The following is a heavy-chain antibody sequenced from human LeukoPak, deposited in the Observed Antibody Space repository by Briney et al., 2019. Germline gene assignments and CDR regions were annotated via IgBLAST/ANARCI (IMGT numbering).Heavy chain of an antibody. CDR2: IIPILGIA. CDR1: GGTFSSYT. CDR3: ASGDRFLELGDDAFDI. V-gene: IGHV1-69*02. D-gene: IGHD1-7*01. Sequence: SVKVSCKASGGTFSSYTISWVRQAPGQGLEWMGRIIPILGIANYAQKFQGRVTTTADQSTSTAYMELSSLRSEDAAVYYCASGDRFLELGDDAFDIWGQGTMVTVSS. J-gene: IGHJ3*02.